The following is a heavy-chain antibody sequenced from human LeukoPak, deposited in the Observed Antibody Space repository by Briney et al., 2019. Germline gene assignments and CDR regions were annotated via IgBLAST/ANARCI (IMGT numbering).Heavy chain of an antibody. CDR1: GFSFSDYY. CDR2: ISTSGGTI. J-gene: IGHJ4*02. Sequence: PGGSLRLSCAASGFSFSDYYMSWIRQAPGKGLEWVSYISTSGGTIYYADSVQGRFTISRDNAKNSLYLQMNSLRAEDTAVYYCAREGQWLVLFDYWGQGTLVTVSS. CDR3: AREGQWLVLFDY. D-gene: IGHD6-19*01. V-gene: IGHV3-11*01.